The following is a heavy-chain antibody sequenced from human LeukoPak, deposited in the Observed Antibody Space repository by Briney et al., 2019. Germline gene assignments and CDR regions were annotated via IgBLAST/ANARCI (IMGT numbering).Heavy chain of an antibody. CDR1: GGSFSGYY. V-gene: IGHV4-34*01. Sequence: SETLSLTCAVYGGSFSGYYWSWIRQPPGKGLEWIGEINHSGSTNYNPSLKSRVTISVDTSKNQFSLKLSSVTAADTAVYYCARGRGYDSSGYREINYFDYWGQGTLVTVSS. CDR3: ARGRGYDSSGYREINYFDY. J-gene: IGHJ4*02. CDR2: INHSGST. D-gene: IGHD3-22*01.